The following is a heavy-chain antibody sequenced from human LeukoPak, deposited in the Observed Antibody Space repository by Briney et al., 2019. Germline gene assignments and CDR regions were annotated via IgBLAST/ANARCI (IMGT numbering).Heavy chain of an antibody. CDR2: IIPIFGTA. J-gene: IGHJ4*02. Sequence: ASVKVSCKASGGTLSSYAISWVRQAPGQGLEWMGGIIPIFGTANYAQKFQGRVTITADESTSTAYMELSSLRSEDTAVYYCASSYSSSWYADYWGQGTLVTVSS. CDR3: ASSYSSSWYADY. D-gene: IGHD6-13*01. CDR1: GGTLSSYA. V-gene: IGHV1-69*01.